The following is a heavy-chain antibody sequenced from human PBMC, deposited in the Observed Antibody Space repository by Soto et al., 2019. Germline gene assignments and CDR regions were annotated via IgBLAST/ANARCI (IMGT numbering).Heavy chain of an antibody. CDR1: GFTFGDYA. CDR3: TSHCSSTSCYDWFDP. J-gene: IGHJ5*02. CDR2: IRSKAYGGTT. D-gene: IGHD2-2*01. Sequence: PGGSLRLSCTASGFTFGDYAMSWFRQAPGKGLEWVGFIRSKAYGGTTEYAASVKGRFTISRDDSKSIAYLQMNSLKTEDTAVYYCTSHCSSTSCYDWFDPWGQGTLVTVSS. V-gene: IGHV3-49*03.